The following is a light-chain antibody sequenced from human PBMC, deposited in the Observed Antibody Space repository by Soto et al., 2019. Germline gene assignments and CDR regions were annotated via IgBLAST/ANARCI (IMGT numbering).Light chain of an antibody. CDR2: DAS. V-gene: IGKV3D-20*02. J-gene: IGKJ4*01. CDR3: QHYNNWIAS. Sequence: VLTQSPGTLSWYPAERAILPCRSSQTVRNNYLAWYQQKPGQAPRLLIYDASSRATGIPDRFSGGGSGTDFTLTISRLEPEDFAVYYCQHYNNWIASVGGGNKVDIK. CDR1: QTVRNNY.